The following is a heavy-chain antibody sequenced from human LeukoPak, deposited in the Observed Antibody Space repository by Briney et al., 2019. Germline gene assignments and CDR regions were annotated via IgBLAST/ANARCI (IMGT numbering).Heavy chain of an antibody. D-gene: IGHD7-27*01. J-gene: IGHJ4*02. CDR2: INQDGSET. Sequence: PGGSLRLSCAASGFTFAKYWMSWVRQAPGKGLEWVATINQDGSETYDVDSVKGRFTISRDNAKKSLYLRMDSLRAEDTAVYYCARDPPNWGFGYWGQGTLVTVSS. CDR3: ARDPPNWGFGY. CDR1: GFTFAKYW. V-gene: IGHV3-7*01.